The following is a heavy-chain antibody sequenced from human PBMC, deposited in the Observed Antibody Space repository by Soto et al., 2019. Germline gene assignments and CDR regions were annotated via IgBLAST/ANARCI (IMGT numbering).Heavy chain of an antibody. CDR3: ARDDCSGGSCYPDY. V-gene: IGHV1-2*04. Sequence: QVQLVQSGAEVKKPGASVKVSCKASGYTFTGYYMHWVRQAPGQGLEWMGWINPNSGGTNYAQKFQGWVTMTRDTSISTAYMELSRLRSDDTDVYYCARDDCSGGSCYPDYWGQGTLVTVSS. CDR2: INPNSGGT. J-gene: IGHJ4*02. CDR1: GYTFTGYY. D-gene: IGHD2-15*01.